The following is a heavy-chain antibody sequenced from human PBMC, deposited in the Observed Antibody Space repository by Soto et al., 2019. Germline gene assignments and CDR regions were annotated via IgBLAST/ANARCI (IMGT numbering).Heavy chain of an antibody. Sequence: PSETLSLTCTVSGGSIRSSSYQWGWIRQPPGKGLEWIGSIYYSGSTNYNPSLKNRVTISVDTSKNQFSLKLSSVTAADTAVYYCARHWPMATIHYWGQGTLVTVSS. CDR2: IYYSGST. J-gene: IGHJ4*02. V-gene: IGHV4-39*01. CDR3: ARHWPMATIHY. D-gene: IGHD5-12*01. CDR1: GGSIRSSSYQ.